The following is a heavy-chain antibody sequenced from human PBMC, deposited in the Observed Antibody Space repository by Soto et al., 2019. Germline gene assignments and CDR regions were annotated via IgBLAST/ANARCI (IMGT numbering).Heavy chain of an antibody. CDR3: ARCATVGYFDY. V-gene: IGHV4-31*03. D-gene: IGHD4-4*01. Sequence: QVQLQESGPGLVKPSQTLSLTCTVSGGSISSGGYYWSWIRQHPGKGLEWIGYIYYCGSTFYNPILKSRVTILVDTSKNQFSLKLSSVTAADTAVYYCARCATVGYFDYWGQGTLVTVSS. CDR1: GGSISSGGYY. J-gene: IGHJ4*02. CDR2: IYYCGST.